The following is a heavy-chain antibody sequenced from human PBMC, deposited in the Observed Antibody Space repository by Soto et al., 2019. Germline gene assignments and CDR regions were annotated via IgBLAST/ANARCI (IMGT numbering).Heavy chain of an antibody. CDR2: ISWDGGST. CDR3: AKANWERGYSYGWDYFDY. Sequence: GGSLRLSCAASGFTFDDYTMHWVRQAPGKGLEWVSLISWDGGSTYYADSVKGRFTISRDNSKNSLYLQMNSLRTEDTALYYCAKANWERGYSYGWDYFDYWGQGTLVTVSS. CDR1: GFTFDDYT. J-gene: IGHJ4*02. D-gene: IGHD5-18*01. V-gene: IGHV3-43*01.